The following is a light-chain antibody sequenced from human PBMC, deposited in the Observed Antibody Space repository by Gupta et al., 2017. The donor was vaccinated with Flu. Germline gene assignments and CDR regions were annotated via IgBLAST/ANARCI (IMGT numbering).Light chain of an antibody. V-gene: IGKV3-20*01. CDR3: QLYGMSVYT. Sequence: EIVLTQSPGTLSLSPGDSATLSCRASQSVNNNWLTWYQQNPGQAPRLLIYVASSRATGIPDRCRGSGSVSDFTLPISRLEPADFAMYYCQLYGMSVYTFGQETKLEIK. CDR1: QSVNNNW. CDR2: VAS. J-gene: IGKJ2*01.